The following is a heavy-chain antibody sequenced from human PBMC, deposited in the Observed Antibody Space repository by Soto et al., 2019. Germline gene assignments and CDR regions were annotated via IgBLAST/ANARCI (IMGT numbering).Heavy chain of an antibody. J-gene: IGHJ6*02. D-gene: IGHD5-18*01. CDR1: GFTFSSYW. Sequence: GGSLRLSCAASGFTFSSYWMSWVRQAPGKGLEWVANIKQDGSEKYYVDSVKGRFTISRDNAKNSLYLQMNSLRAEDTAVYYFARDLSGYSYGYYYYGMDVWGQGTTVTVSS. CDR3: ARDLSGYSYGYYYYGMDV. V-gene: IGHV3-7*01. CDR2: IKQDGSEK.